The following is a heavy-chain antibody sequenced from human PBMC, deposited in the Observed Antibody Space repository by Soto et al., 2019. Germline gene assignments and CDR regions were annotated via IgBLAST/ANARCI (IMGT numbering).Heavy chain of an antibody. J-gene: IGHJ4*02. CDR3: ARMGSSRGWYLDY. CDR1: AYTFTSYY. D-gene: IGHD6-6*01. Sequence: ASVKVSCKASAYTFTSYYMHWVRQAPGQGPGWMGIINPSGGSTSYAQKFQGRVTVTRDTSTSTVYMELSSLRSEDTAVYYCARMGSSRGWYLDYWGQGTLVTVSS. CDR2: INPSGGST. V-gene: IGHV1-46*01.